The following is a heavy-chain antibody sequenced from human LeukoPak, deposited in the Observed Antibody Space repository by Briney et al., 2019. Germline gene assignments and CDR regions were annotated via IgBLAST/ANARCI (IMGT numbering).Heavy chain of an antibody. CDR2: INPTGGST. CDR1: GGTFRNYA. D-gene: IGHD1-26*01. Sequence: ASVKVSCKASGGTFRNYAISWVRQAPGQGLEWMGLINPTGGSTGYAQKFQGRVTMPRDMSTSTDYMELSSLRSEDTAIYYCARDNSVGDNAWWFDPWGQGTLVTVSS. J-gene: IGHJ5*02. V-gene: IGHV1-46*01. CDR3: ARDNSVGDNAWWFDP.